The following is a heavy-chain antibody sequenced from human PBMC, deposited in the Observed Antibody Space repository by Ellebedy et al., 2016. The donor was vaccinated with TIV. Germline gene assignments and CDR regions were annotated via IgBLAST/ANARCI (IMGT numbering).Heavy chain of an antibody. CDR1: GFTFNSYW. Sequence: GESLKISCAASGFTFNSYWMSSVHQAPGKGLEWVANINQDGSRIYYVDSVKGRFTISRDNAKNSVYLRMNTLRVKDTAVYHCVRDGAYGDYSPGYYGMDVWGQGTTVTVSS. CDR2: INQDGSRI. D-gene: IGHD3-22*01. V-gene: IGHV3-7*03. J-gene: IGHJ6*02. CDR3: VRDGAYGDYSPGYYGMDV.